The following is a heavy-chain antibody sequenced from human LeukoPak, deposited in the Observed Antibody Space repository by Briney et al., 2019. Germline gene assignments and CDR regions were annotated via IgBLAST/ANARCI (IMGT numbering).Heavy chain of an antibody. CDR2: ISGNGGST. CDR1: GFTFSTYA. CDR3: ARGPVVPSATYFFDY. Sequence: GGSLRLSCAASGFTFSTYAMTWVRQAPGKGLEWVSAISGNGGSTYSADSVKGRFTISRDNSKNTLYLQMNSLTAEDTAVYYCARGPVVPSATYFFDYWGQGTLFVVSS. J-gene: IGHJ4*02. D-gene: IGHD2-2*01. V-gene: IGHV3-23*01.